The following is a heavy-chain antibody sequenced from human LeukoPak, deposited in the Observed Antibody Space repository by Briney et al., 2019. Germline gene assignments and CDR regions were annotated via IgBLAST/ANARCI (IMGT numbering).Heavy chain of an antibody. CDR2: IYTSGGT. CDR1: GGSISSGSYY. V-gene: IGHV4-61*02. Sequence: SQTLSLTCTVSGGSISSGSYYWSWIRQPAGKGLEWIGRIYTSGGTNYNPSLKSRVTISVDTSKNQFSLKLSSVTAADTAVYYCARGLSRRYIVVVPAASNWFDPWGQGTLVTVSS. CDR3: ARGLSRRYIVVVPAASNWFDP. J-gene: IGHJ5*02. D-gene: IGHD2-2*01.